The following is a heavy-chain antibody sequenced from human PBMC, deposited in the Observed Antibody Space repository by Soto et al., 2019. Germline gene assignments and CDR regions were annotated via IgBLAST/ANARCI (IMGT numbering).Heavy chain of an antibody. CDR2: IIPIFGTA. D-gene: IGHD3-22*01. Sequence: QVQLVQSGAEVKKPGSSVKVSCKASGGTFSSYAISWVRQAPGQGLEWMGGIIPIFGTANYAQKFQGRVTITADEYTSTAYMELISLRSEDTAVYYCASSKRDSSGYYLGVYWYFDLWGRGTLVTVSS. J-gene: IGHJ2*01. CDR1: GGTFSSYA. V-gene: IGHV1-69*01. CDR3: ASSKRDSSGYYLGVYWYFDL.